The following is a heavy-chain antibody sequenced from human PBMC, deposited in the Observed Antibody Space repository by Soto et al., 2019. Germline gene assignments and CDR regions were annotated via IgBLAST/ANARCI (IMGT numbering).Heavy chain of an antibody. CDR2: IWYDGSSE. Sequence: QVQLVESGGGVVQPGRSLRLSCAPSGFTFSSYGMHWVRQAPGKGLEWVAGIWYDGSSEYYADSVKGRFTISRDNSKNPLSRQMNRLRAEDTAVYYCGREGAHYGPRGTLDYWGQGILVTVSS. CDR3: GREGAHYGPRGTLDY. J-gene: IGHJ4*02. V-gene: IGHV3-33*01. CDR1: GFTFSSYG. D-gene: IGHD4-17*01.